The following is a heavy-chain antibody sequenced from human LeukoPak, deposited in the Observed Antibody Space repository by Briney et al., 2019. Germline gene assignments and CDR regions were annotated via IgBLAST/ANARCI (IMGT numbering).Heavy chain of an antibody. CDR3: ASRGYCSSTSCYDPASDY. Sequence: APVKVSCKASGYTFTGYYMHWVRQAPGQGLEWIGLINPNSGGTNYAQKFQGRVTMTRDTSISTAYMELSRLRSDDTAVYYCASRGYCSSTSCYDPASDYWGQGTLVTVSS. CDR2: INPNSGGT. CDR1: GYTFTGYY. J-gene: IGHJ4*02. D-gene: IGHD2-2*01. V-gene: IGHV1-2*02.